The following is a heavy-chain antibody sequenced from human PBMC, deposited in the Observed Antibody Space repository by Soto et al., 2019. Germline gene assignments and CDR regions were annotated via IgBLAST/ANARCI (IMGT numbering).Heavy chain of an antibody. CDR1: GFTFSDYY. D-gene: IGHD4-17*01. J-gene: IGHJ6*03. CDR3: ARDPRYGDSGSWGHYYMDV. Sequence: QVQLVESGGGLVKPGGSLRLSCAASGFTFSDYYMSWIRQAPGKGLEWVSYISSSGSTIYNADSVKGRFTIARDNAKNSLYLQMNSLRAEDTAVYYCARDPRYGDSGSWGHYYMDVGGKGPTVTVSS. CDR2: ISSSGSTI. V-gene: IGHV3-11*01.